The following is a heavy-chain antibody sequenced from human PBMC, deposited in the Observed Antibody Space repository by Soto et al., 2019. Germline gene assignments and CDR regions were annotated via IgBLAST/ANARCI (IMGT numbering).Heavy chain of an antibody. V-gene: IGHV4-31*03. Sequence: QVQLQESGPGLVKPSQTLSLTCTVSGGSISTGGYYWNWIRQHPGKGLEWIGYFYYSGSTYYKPSLECRVTISVNTSKNQFSLKLSSVTAADTAVYYCARSVFPWGQGTLVTVSS. CDR3: ARSVFP. J-gene: IGHJ5*02. CDR1: GGSISTGGYY. CDR2: FYYSGST.